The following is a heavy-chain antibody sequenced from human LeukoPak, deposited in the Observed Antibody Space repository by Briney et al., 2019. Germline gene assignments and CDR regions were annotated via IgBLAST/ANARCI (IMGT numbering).Heavy chain of an antibody. CDR1: GFTFDDYA. CDR2: ISWNSGSI. CDR3: ARTTMVRGVIIWGYFQH. D-gene: IGHD3-10*01. Sequence: GGSLRLSCAASGFTFDDYAMHWVRQAPGKGLEWVSGISWNSGSIGYADSVKGRFTISRDNAKNSLYLQMNSLRAEDTALYYCARTTMVRGVIIWGYFQHWGQGTLVTVSS. J-gene: IGHJ1*01. V-gene: IGHV3-9*01.